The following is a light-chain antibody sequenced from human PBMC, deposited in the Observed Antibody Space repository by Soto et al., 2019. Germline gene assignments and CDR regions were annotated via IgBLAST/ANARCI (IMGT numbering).Light chain of an antibody. CDR1: QSVSSY. CDR3: QQRSNWPPWT. J-gene: IGKJ1*01. CDR2: DAS. V-gene: IGKV3-11*01. Sequence: EIVLTQSPATLSLSPGERATLSCRASQSVSSYLAWYQQKPGQAPRLLIYDASNRATGIPARFSGSGSWTDFTLTISSLEPEDFAVYYCQQRSNWPPWTFGQGTKVEI.